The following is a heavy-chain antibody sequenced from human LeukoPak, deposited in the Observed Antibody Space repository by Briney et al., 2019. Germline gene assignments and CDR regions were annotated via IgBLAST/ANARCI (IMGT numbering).Heavy chain of an antibody. Sequence: PSETLSLTCTVSGGSISSSSNYWGWIRQPPGKGLEWIGSVYSSGSTYYSPSLKSRVTISVDTSKNQFSLKLSSVTAADTAVYYCARDPLIAAADYWGQGTLVTVSS. J-gene: IGHJ4*02. V-gene: IGHV4-39*02. CDR3: ARDPLIAAADY. CDR1: GGSISSSSNY. D-gene: IGHD6-13*01. CDR2: VYSSGST.